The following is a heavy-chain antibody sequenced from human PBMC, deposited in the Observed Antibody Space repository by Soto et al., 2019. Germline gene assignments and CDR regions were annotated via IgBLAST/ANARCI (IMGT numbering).Heavy chain of an antibody. J-gene: IGHJ4*02. D-gene: IGHD1-20*01. V-gene: IGHV3-7*01. CDR2: INQDGSEK. CDR3: ASDRSLGSNWYYYLES. CDR1: GFTFSNSW. Sequence: GGSLRLSCAVSGFTFSNSWMSWVRQTPGKGLEWVANINQDGSEKYYVDSVKGRFTVSRDNAKNSLYLQMNTLRDEDTAVYYCASDRSLGSNWYYYLESWGQGTLVTVSS.